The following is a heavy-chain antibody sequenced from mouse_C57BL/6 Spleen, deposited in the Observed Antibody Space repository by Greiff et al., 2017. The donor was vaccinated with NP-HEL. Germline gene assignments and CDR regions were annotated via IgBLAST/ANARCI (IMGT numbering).Heavy chain of an antibody. V-gene: IGHV3-6*01. CDR3: ARGDYGSRWFAY. CDR2: ISYDGSN. CDR1: GYSIPSGYY. Sequence: EVQLQESGPGLVKPSQSLSLTCSVTGYSIPSGYYWNWIRQFPGNKLEWMGYISYDGSNNYNPSLKNRISITRDTSKNQFFLKLNSVTTEDTPTYYCARGDYGSRWFAYWGQGTLVTVSA. D-gene: IGHD1-1*01. J-gene: IGHJ3*01.